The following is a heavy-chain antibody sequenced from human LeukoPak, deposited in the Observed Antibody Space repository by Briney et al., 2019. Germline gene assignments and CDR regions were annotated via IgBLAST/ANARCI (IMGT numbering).Heavy chain of an antibody. D-gene: IGHD6-19*01. V-gene: IGHV3-7*01. Sequence: PGGSLRLSCAASGFTFSSYWMSWVRQAPGKGLEWVANIKQDGSEKYYVDSVKGRFTISRDNAKNSLYLQMNSLRAEDTAVYYCARDLIAVAGTRKTGLGYWGQGTLVTVSS. J-gene: IGHJ4*02. CDR1: GFTFSSYW. CDR3: ARDLIAVAGTRKTGLGY. CDR2: IKQDGSEK.